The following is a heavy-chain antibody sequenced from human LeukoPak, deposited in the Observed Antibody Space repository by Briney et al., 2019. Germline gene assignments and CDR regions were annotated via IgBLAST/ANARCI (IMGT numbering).Heavy chain of an antibody. Sequence: GGSLSHSRVASGFTFSRYSMQCVCQAGGKGLEWVANIKQDGSAEHDVVSVKGRFTIERDNAKNSLYLQMNSPRAEDTAVYYCARGSTSSLESGGQGTLVTVSS. CDR1: GFTFSRYS. V-gene: IGHV3-7*01. D-gene: IGHD6-6*01. CDR3: ARGSTSSLES. J-gene: IGHJ4*02. CDR2: IKQDGSAE.